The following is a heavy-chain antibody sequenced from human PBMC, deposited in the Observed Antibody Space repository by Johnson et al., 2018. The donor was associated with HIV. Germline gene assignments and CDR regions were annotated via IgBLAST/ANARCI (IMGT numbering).Heavy chain of an antibody. CDR2: IYYDGSNK. D-gene: IGHD6-19*01. Sequence: QGERGEEGGGGGKKGREGRSGGEAARGTFSSYAMHWVRQAPGKGLEWVAVIYYDGSNKYYADFAKGRFTISSDNYKNTLYLQMNSLRAEDTAVYYCARDKAVNDLIGVGNTAVEIWG. CDR3: ARDKAVNDLIGVGNTAVEI. CDR1: RGTFSSYA. J-gene: IGHJ3*02. V-gene: IGHV3-30-3*01.